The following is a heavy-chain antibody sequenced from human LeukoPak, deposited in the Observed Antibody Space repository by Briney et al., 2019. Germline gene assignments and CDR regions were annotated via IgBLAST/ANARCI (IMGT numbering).Heavy chain of an antibody. D-gene: IGHD1-26*01. Sequence: SETLSLTCTVSGGSISSYYWSWIRQPPGKGLEWIGYIYYSGSTNYNPSLKSRVTISVDTSKNQFSLQLNSVTPEDTAVYYCARWPALVSGNYHDAFDIWGQGTMVTVSS. J-gene: IGHJ3*02. CDR1: GGSISSYY. CDR2: IYYSGST. V-gene: IGHV4-59*12. CDR3: ARWPALVSGNYHDAFDI.